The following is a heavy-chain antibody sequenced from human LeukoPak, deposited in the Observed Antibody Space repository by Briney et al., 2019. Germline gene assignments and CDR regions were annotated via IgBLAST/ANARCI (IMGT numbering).Heavy chain of an antibody. CDR3: ARLPPRIAVAGISVDDALDI. V-gene: IGHV5-51*01. J-gene: IGHJ3*02. CDR2: IYPGDSDT. D-gene: IGHD6-19*01. Sequence: GESLQISCKGSGYSFTSYWIGWVRQMPGKGLEWMGIIYPGDSDTRYSPSFQGQVTISADKSISTAYLQWSSLKASDTAMYYCARLPPRIAVAGISVDDALDIWGQGTMVTVSS. CDR1: GYSFTSYW.